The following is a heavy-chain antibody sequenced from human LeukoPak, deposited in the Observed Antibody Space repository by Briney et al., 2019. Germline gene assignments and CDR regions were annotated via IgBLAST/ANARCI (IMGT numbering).Heavy chain of an antibody. CDR3: ARVGDPGIYSGYGHYFDY. J-gene: IGHJ4*02. CDR2: IIPIFGTA. V-gene: IGHV1-69*06. CDR1: GGTFSSYA. Sequence: ASVKVSCKASGGTFSSYAISWVRQAPGQGLEWMGGIIPIFGTANYAQKFQGRVTITADKSTSTAYMELSSLRSEDTAVYYCARVGDPGIYSGYGHYFDYWGQGTLVTVSS. D-gene: IGHD5-12*01.